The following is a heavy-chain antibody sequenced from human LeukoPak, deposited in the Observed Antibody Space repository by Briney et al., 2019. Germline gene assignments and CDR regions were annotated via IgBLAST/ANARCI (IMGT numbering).Heavy chain of an antibody. CDR3: AREDSGYDFEY. Sequence: GGSLRLSCAASGVTVSTNYMSWVRLAPGKGLEWGSDIYGAAGTYYADSVKGRFTISRDNSKNTLYLQMTSLRLEDTAVFYCAREDSGYDFEYWGQATLVTVSA. D-gene: IGHD5-12*01. J-gene: IGHJ4*02. CDR1: GVTVSTNY. V-gene: IGHV3-53*05. CDR2: IYGAAGT.